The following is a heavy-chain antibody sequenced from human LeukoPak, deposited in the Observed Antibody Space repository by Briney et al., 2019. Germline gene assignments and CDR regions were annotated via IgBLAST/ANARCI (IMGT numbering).Heavy chain of an antibody. J-gene: IGHJ4*02. CDR1: GFTFSGYW. D-gene: IGHD3-9*01. Sequence: SGGSLRLSCVASGFTFSGYWMHWVRQPPGKGLVWASRINSDGTSTTYADSVKGRFTITRDNAKNTLYLQMNSLRAEDTAVYYCARVDWYKFDYWGQGTLVTVSS. CDR3: ARVDWYKFDY. CDR2: INSDGTST. V-gene: IGHV3-74*01.